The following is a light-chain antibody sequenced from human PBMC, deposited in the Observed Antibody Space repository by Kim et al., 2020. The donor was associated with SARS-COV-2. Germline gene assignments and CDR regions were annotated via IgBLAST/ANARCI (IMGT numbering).Light chain of an antibody. CDR2: DAS. Sequence: GSTYLAWYQQKPGQAPRLLIYDASSRATGIPDRFSGSGSGTDFSLTIRRLEPEDFAVYYCQQYGGSPRTFGQGTKLEI. V-gene: IGKV3-20*01. J-gene: IGKJ1*01. CDR3: QQYGGSPRT. CDR1: GSTY.